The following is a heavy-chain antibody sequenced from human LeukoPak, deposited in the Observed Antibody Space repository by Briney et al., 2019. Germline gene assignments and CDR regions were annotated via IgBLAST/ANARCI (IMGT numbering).Heavy chain of an antibody. CDR2: ISYDGSNK. Sequence: GGSLRLSCAASGSTFSSYGVHWVRQAPGKGLEWVAVISYDGSNKYYADSVKGRFTISRDNSKNTLYLQMNSLRAEDTAVYYCAKDRVGVKDYWGQGTLVTVPS. CDR3: AKDRVGVKDY. CDR1: GSTFSSYG. D-gene: IGHD1-26*01. J-gene: IGHJ4*02. V-gene: IGHV3-30*18.